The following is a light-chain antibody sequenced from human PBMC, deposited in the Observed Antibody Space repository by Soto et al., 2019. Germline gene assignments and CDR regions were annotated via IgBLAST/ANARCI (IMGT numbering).Light chain of an antibody. J-gene: IGKJ5*01. CDR1: QSVSSRY. V-gene: IGKV3-20*01. CDR2: GTS. CDR3: QYYSNSPPIT. Sequence: EIVLTQSPGTLSLSPGERATLSCRASQSVSSRYVGWNQQKPGQAPRLLIYGTSSRATAIPDRFSGSGSGTDFTLTISRLEPEDFAVYYCQYYSNSPPITFGQVTRLEIK.